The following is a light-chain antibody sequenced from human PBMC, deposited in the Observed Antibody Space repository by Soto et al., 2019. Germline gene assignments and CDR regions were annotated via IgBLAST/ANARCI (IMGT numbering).Light chain of an antibody. CDR3: QHYKSYPEA. V-gene: IGKV1-5*03. CDR2: KAS. Sequence: DIQMTQSPSTLSGSVGDRVTITCRASQTISSWLAWYQQKPGKAPKLLIYKASTLKSGVPSRFSGSGSGTEFTLTISSLQPDDFATYYCQHYKSYPEAFGQGTKVDIK. CDR1: QTISSW. J-gene: IGKJ1*01.